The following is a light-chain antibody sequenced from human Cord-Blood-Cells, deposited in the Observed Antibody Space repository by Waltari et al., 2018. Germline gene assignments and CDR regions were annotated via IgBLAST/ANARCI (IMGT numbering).Light chain of an antibody. V-gene: IGKV1-5*01. Sequence: DIQMTQSPSTRSASVGDRVTIPCRAIQSISSWLAWYQQKPGKAPKLLIYDASSLESGVPSRFSGSGSGTEFTLTISSLQPDDFATYYCQQYNSYWTFGQGTKVEIK. J-gene: IGKJ1*01. CDR2: DAS. CDR3: QQYNSYWT. CDR1: QSISSW.